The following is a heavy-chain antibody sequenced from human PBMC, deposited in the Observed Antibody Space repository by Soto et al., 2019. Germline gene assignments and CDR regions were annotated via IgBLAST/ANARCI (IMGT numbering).Heavy chain of an antibody. Sequence: QMQLQQWGAGLLKPSETLSLTCAVYGGSFSGYYWSWIRQPPGKGLEWIGEINHSGSTNYNPSLKSRVTISVDTTKNQFSLKLSSVTAADTAVYYCARGRRYSYGYFDYWGQGTLVTVSS. J-gene: IGHJ4*02. CDR3: ARGRRYSYGYFDY. D-gene: IGHD5-18*01. CDR1: GGSFSGYY. CDR2: INHSGST. V-gene: IGHV4-34*01.